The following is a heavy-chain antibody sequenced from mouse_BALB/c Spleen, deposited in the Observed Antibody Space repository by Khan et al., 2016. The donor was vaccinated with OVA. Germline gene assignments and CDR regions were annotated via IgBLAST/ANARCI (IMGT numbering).Heavy chain of an antibody. D-gene: IGHD4-1*01. J-gene: IGHJ3*01. CDR3: AREASNWDFSFAY. CDR2: IYPGSGSI. Sequence: QVQLKESGPELVKPGASVKMSCKASGYSFTDYIISWVKQRTGQGLQWIGEIYPGSGSIYSNEEFKGKAILTADKSSKTAYMQLSSLTSADSAVYDCAREASNWDFSFAYWGQGTLVTVSA. CDR1: GYSFTDYI. V-gene: IGHV1-77*01.